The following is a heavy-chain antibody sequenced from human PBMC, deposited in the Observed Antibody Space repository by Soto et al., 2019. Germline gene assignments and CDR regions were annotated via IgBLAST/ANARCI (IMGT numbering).Heavy chain of an antibody. CDR2: IYYSGST. J-gene: IGHJ4*02. D-gene: IGHD3-10*02. Sequence: SETLSLTCTVSGGSISSYYWSWIRQPPGKGLEWIGYIYYSGSTNYNPSLKSRVTISVDTSKNQFSLKLSSVTAADTAVYYCARGELFLFGELPFDYWGQGTLVTVSS. V-gene: IGHV4-59*01. CDR1: GGSISSYY. CDR3: ARGELFLFGELPFDY.